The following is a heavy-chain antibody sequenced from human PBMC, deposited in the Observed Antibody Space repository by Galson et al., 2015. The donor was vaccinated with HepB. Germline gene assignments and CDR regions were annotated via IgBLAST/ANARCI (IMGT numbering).Heavy chain of an antibody. J-gene: IGHJ4*02. CDR2: IYSGGST. V-gene: IGHV3-53*01. CDR1: GFTVSSNY. D-gene: IGHD4-17*01. CDR3: AREAAYGDSIYFDY. Sequence: SLRLSCAASGFTVSSNYMSWVRQAPGKGLEWVSVIYSGGSTYYADSVKGRFTISRDNSKNTLYLQMNSLRAEDTAVYYCAREAAYGDSIYFDYWGQGTLVTVSS.